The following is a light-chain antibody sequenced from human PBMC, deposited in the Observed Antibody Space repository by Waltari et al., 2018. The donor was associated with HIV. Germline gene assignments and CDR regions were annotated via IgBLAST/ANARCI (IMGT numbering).Light chain of an antibody. J-gene: IGKJ2*01. CDR3: QHYGTSTGYT. Sequence: EIVLTQSPGTLSLSPGERATLSCRASESVSSSYLAWYQQKPGQAPRLLIYAASSRATVIPDRFSGSGSGTDFTRTISRLEPEDFAVYYCQHYGTSTGYTFGQGTKLEIK. CDR1: ESVSSSY. CDR2: AAS. V-gene: IGKV3-20*01.